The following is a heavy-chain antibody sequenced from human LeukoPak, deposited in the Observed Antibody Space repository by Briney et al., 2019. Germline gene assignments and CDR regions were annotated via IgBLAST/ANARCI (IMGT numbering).Heavy chain of an antibody. Sequence: GESLKISCKGSGCSFTSYWIGWVRQMPGKGLEWMGIIYPGDSDTRYRPSFQGQVTISADKSISTAYLQWSGLKASDTAIYYCARLNQPGYYYYYGMDVWGQGTTVTVSS. CDR1: GCSFTSYW. CDR3: ARLNQPGYYYYYGMDV. D-gene: IGHD1-14*01. J-gene: IGHJ6*02. V-gene: IGHV5-51*01. CDR2: IYPGDSDT.